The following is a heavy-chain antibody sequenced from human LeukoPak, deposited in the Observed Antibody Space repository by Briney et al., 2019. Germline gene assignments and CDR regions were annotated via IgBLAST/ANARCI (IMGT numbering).Heavy chain of an antibody. Sequence: GGSLRLSCVASGITFSSYSMNWVRQAPGKGLEWVSYISSFSGTINYADSVKGRFTISRDNAKNSLYLQMNSLRAEDTAVYYCAKDDYYDTSGYRDWGQGTLVTVSS. V-gene: IGHV3-48*01. J-gene: IGHJ4*02. CDR1: GITFSSYS. D-gene: IGHD3-22*01. CDR3: AKDDYYDTSGYRD. CDR2: ISSFSGTI.